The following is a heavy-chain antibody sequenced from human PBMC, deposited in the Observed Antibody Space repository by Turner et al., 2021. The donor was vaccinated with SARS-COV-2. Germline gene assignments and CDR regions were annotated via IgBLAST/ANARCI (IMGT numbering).Heavy chain of an antibody. CDR3: ARETREARFDP. Sequence: EVQLVESGGGVFQPGGSLRLSCAASGFTVSSNYMNWVRQAPGKGLEWVSIIYSGGSTYYADSGKGRFTISRDNSKNTLLLQMNSLRAEDTAVYYCARETREARFDPWGQGTLVTVSS. D-gene: IGHD1-26*01. CDR1: GFTVSSNY. V-gene: IGHV3-53*01. J-gene: IGHJ5*02. CDR2: IYSGGST.